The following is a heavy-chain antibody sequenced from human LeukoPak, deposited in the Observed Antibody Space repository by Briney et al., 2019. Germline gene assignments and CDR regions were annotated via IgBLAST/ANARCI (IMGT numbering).Heavy chain of an antibody. J-gene: IGHJ6*03. V-gene: IGHV1-24*01. Sequence: ASVKVSCKVSGYTLTELSMHWVRQAPGKGLEWMGGFDPEDGETIYAQKFQGRVTMTEDTSTDTAYMELSSLRSEDTAVYYCATSTGAARRYYYYYMDVWGKGTTVTVSS. CDR1: GYTLTELS. CDR3: ATSTGAARRYYYYYMDV. CDR2: FDPEDGET. D-gene: IGHD1-14*01.